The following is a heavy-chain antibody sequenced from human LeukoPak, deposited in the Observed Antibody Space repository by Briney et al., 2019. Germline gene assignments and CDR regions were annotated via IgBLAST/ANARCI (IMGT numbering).Heavy chain of an antibody. V-gene: IGHV3-15*01. Sequence: GALRLSCAASGFTFSSYEMNWVRQAPGKGLEWVGRIKSKTDGGTTDYAAPVKGRFTISRDDSKNTLYVQMNSLKTEDTAVYYCTTGPYDYGSGTYYHWGQGTLVTVSS. CDR3: TTGPYDYGSGTYYH. J-gene: IGHJ4*02. CDR2: IKSKTDGGTT. CDR1: GFTFSSYE. D-gene: IGHD3-10*01.